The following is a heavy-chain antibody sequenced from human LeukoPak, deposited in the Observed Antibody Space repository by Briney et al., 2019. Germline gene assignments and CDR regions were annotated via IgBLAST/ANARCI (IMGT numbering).Heavy chain of an antibody. J-gene: IGHJ6*02. CDR3: ATYSSSWYGMDV. CDR2: INPSGGST. CDR1: GYTFTSYY. D-gene: IGHD6-13*01. V-gene: IGHV1-46*01. Sequence: ASVKVSCKASGYTFTSYYMHWVRQAPGQGLEWMGIINPSGGSTSYAQKFPGRVTMTRDTSTSTVYMELSSLRSEDTAVYYCATYSSSWYGMDVWGQGTTVTVSS.